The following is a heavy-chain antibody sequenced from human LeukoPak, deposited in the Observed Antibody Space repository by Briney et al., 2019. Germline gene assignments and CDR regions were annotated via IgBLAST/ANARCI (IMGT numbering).Heavy chain of an antibody. D-gene: IGHD1-7*01. V-gene: IGHV1-2*02. Sequence: GASVKVSCKASGYTFTGYYMHWVRQAPGQGLEWMGWINPNSGGTNYAQKFQGRVTMTRDTSISTAYMELSRLRSDDTAVYYCARGGITGTRGDWFDPWGQGTLVTVSS. CDR1: GYTFTGYY. J-gene: IGHJ5*02. CDR2: INPNSGGT. CDR3: ARGGITGTRGDWFDP.